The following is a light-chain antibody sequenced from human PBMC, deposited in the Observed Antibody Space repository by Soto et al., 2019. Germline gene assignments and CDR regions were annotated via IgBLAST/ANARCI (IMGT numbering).Light chain of an antibody. Sequence: QSVLTQPPSASGTPGQRVTISCSGSSSNIGSNTVNWYQQVPGTAPKLLIYSNNQRPSGVPDRFSGSKSGTSASLAISGLQSEDEADYYCAAWDDSLNGGVFGGGTKLTVL. CDR2: SNN. CDR1: SSNIGSNT. V-gene: IGLV1-44*01. J-gene: IGLJ3*02. CDR3: AAWDDSLNGGV.